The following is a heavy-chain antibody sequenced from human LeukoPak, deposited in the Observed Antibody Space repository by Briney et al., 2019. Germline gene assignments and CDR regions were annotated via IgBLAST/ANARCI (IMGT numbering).Heavy chain of an antibody. V-gene: IGHV3-33*08. CDR2: IWYDGSNK. D-gene: IGHD3-22*01. CDR1: GFTFSSYA. CDR3: ARDEGYYDSSGVFDY. J-gene: IGHJ4*02. Sequence: GGSLRLSCAASGFTFSSYAMSWVRQAPGKGLEWVAVIWYDGSNKYYADSVKGRFTISRDNSKNTLYLQMNSLRAEDTAVYYCARDEGYYDSSGVFDYWGQGTLVTVSS.